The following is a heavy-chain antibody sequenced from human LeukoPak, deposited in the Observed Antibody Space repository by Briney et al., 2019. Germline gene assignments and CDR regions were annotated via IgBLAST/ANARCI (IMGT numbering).Heavy chain of an antibody. J-gene: IGHJ4*02. CDR1: RFTFSSSA. D-gene: IGHD5-24*01. V-gene: IGHV3-23*01. CDR2: ISGSGGST. CDR3: AKGGPQFFDY. Sequence: GGSLRLSCAASRFTFSSSAMSWVRQAPGKGLEWVSTISGSGGSTYSTDSVKGRFTISRDNSKSTLSLQMNSLRVEDTAIYYCAKGGPQFFDYWGQGTLVTVSS.